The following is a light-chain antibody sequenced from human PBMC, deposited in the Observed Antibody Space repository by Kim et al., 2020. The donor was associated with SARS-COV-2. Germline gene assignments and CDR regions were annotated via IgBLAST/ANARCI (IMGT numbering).Light chain of an antibody. CDR3: CSYAGNNTYV. CDR1: SSDVGDYNY. J-gene: IGLJ1*01. CDR2: QVN. V-gene: IGLV2-8*01. Sequence: QSALTQPPSASGSPGQSVTISCTGTSSDVGDYNYVSWYQHHPGKTPKLMIYQVNKRPSGVPDRFSGSKSGNTASLTVSGPQADDEADYYCCSYAGNNTYVFGTGTKVTVL.